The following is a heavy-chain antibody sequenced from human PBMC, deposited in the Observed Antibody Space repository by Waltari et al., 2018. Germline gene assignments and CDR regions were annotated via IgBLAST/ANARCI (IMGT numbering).Heavy chain of an antibody. V-gene: IGHV3-7*01. J-gene: IGHJ6*02. CDR1: GFTFSSYW. CDR2: IKQDGSEK. Sequence: EVQLVESGGGLVQPGGSLRLSCAASGFTFSSYWMSWVRQAPGKGLEWVANIKQDGSEKYYVDSVKGRFTTSRDNAKNSLYLQMNSLRAEDTAVYYCARDERGAYYYYGMDVWGQGTTVTVSS. CDR3: ARDERGAYYYYGMDV. D-gene: IGHD3-16*01.